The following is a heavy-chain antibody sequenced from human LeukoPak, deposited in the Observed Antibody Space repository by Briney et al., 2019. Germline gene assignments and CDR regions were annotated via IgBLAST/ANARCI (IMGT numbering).Heavy chain of an antibody. V-gene: IGHV3-23*01. D-gene: IGHD4-23*01. Sequence: GGSLRLSCVGSGFTCSTYAMNWARQAPGKGLEWVSAISSGGTTYYADSVKGRFSISRDNSKNTVYLQMNSLRAEDTAVYYCATRQTTVDYYDCWGQGTLVTVSS. CDR3: ATRQTTVDYYDC. CDR1: GFTCSTYA. J-gene: IGHJ4*02. CDR2: ISSGGTT.